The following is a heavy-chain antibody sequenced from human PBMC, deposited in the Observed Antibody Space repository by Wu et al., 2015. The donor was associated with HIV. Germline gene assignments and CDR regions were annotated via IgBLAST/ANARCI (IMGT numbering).Heavy chain of an antibody. CDR1: GGTFSSYA. V-gene: IGHV1-69*13. CDR3: ARECFTMVRGVILSDAFDI. D-gene: IGHD3-10*01. CDR2: IIPIFGTA. J-gene: IGHJ3*02. Sequence: QVQLVQSGAEVKKPGSSVKVSCKASGGTFSSYAISWVRQAPGQGLEWMGRIIPIFGTANYAQKFQGRVTITADESTSTAYMELSSLRSEDTAVYYCARECFTMVRGVILSDAFDIWGQGTMVTVSS.